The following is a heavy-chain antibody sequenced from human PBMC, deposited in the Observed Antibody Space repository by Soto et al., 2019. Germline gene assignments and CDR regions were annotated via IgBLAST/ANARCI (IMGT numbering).Heavy chain of an antibody. CDR2: IYYSGST. CDR3: ARGEGSYYYDSSGYYYGLGAAAFDI. Sequence: SKTLSLTCTVSGGSISSGGYYWSWIRQHPGKGLEWIGYIYYSGSTYYNPSLKSRVTISVDTSKNQFSLKLSSVTAADTAVYYCARGEGSYYYDSSGYYYGLGAAAFDIWGQGTM. CDR1: GGSISSGGYY. J-gene: IGHJ3*02. D-gene: IGHD3-22*01. V-gene: IGHV4-31*03.